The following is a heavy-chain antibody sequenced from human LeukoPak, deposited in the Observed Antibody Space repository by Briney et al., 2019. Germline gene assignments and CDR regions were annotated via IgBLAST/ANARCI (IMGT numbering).Heavy chain of an antibody. J-gene: IGHJ4*02. V-gene: IGHV3-23*01. CDR3: ARDENSGWGYFDY. CDR1: RFTFNSYA. Sequence: GGSLRLSCAASRFTFNSYAMSWVRQAPGKGLEWVSVIGGSNGITFYVGSVKGRFTISRDNSKDTLYLQMNSLRAEDTAVYYCARDENSGWGYFDYWGQGTLVTVSS. D-gene: IGHD5-12*01. CDR2: IGGSNGIT.